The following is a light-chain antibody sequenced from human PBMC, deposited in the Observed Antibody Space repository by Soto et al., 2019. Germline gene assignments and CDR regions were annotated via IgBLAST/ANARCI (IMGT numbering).Light chain of an antibody. Sequence: QSALTQPPSASGSPGQSVAISCTGTSSDVGGYDYVSWYQQHPGKAPKLMIYEGTKRPSGVPDRFSGSKSGNTASLTVSGLQAEDEADYYCSSYGGNNNLLFGGGTKLTVL. CDR2: EGT. CDR3: SSYGGNNNLL. CDR1: SSDVGGYDY. J-gene: IGLJ2*01. V-gene: IGLV2-8*01.